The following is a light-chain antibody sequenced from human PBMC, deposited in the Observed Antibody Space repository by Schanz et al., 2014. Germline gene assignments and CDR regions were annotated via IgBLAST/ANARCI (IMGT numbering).Light chain of an antibody. V-gene: IGKV3-15*01. Sequence: EIVLTQSPATLSVSPGERASLSCRASQYLAYNLAWYQQKPGQAPSLLIYGASTRATGIPDRFGASGSGTDFTLTISSLQSEDFAMYYCQQYNEWPRTFGQGTRVEIK. J-gene: IGKJ1*01. CDR2: GAS. CDR3: QQYNEWPRT. CDR1: QYLAYN.